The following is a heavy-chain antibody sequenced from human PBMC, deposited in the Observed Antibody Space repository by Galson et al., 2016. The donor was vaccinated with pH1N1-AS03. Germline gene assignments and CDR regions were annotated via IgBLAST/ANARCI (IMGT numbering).Heavy chain of an antibody. CDR2: IYYSGST. D-gene: IGHD4-17*01. CDR3: ARRVYGDYVNWFDP. J-gene: IGHJ5*02. CDR1: SSSSYY. V-gene: IGHV4-39*01. Sequence: SSSSYYWGWIRQPPGKGLEWIGSIYYSGSTYYNPSLKSRVTISVDTSKNQFSLKLSSVTAADTAVYYCARRVYGDYVNWFDPWGQGTLVTVSS.